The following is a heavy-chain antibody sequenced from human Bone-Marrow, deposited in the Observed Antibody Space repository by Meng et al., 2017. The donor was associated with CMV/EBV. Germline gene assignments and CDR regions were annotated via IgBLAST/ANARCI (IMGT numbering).Heavy chain of an antibody. CDR3: ARDPNAVLAVAGTGGWFDP. D-gene: IGHD6-19*01. J-gene: IGHJ5*02. Sequence: GESLKISCAASGFTFSRYAMHWVRQAPGKGLEWVAVISYDGSNKYYADSVKGRFTISRDNSKNTLYLQMNSLRAEDTAVYYCARDPNAVLAVAGTGGWFDPWGQGTLVTVSS. CDR1: GFTFSRYA. CDR2: ISYDGSNK. V-gene: IGHV3-30*04.